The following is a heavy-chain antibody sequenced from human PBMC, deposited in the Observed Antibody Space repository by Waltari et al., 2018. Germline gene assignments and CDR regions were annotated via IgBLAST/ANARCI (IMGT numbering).Heavy chain of an antibody. D-gene: IGHD3-3*01. CDR1: GYTFTSYD. Sequence: QVQLVQSGAEVKKPGASVKVSCKASGYTFTSYDINWVRQATGQGLEWMGWMNPNSCNTGYAQKFQGRVTMTRNTSISTAYMELSSLRSEDTAVYYCARVTGITIFGVVTSLYGMDVWGQGTTVTVSS. J-gene: IGHJ6*02. CDR2: MNPNSCNT. CDR3: ARVTGITIFGVVTSLYGMDV. V-gene: IGHV1-8*01.